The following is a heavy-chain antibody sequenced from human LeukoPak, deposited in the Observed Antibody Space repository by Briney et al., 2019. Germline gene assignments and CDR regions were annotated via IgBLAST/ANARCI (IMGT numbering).Heavy chain of an antibody. Sequence: KPSETLSLTCAVYGGSFSGYYWSWIRQPPGKGLEWIGYIYYSGSTNYNPSLKSRVTISVDTSKNQFSLKLSSVTAADTAVYYCARKTTLGYFDYWGQGTLVTVSS. V-gene: IGHV4-59*01. J-gene: IGHJ4*02. D-gene: IGHD4-11*01. CDR1: GGSFSGYY. CDR3: ARKTTLGYFDY. CDR2: IYYSGST.